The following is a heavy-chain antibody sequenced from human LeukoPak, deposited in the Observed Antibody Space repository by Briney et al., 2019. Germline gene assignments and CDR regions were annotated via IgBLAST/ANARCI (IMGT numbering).Heavy chain of an antibody. CDR1: GFSFGTYG. CDR3: ARERSGSYSLHPIDY. CDR2: INWNGAST. V-gene: IGHV3-20*04. J-gene: IGHJ4*02. D-gene: IGHD3-10*01. Sequence: GGSLRLSCAASGFSFGTYGMSWVRQVPGKGLEWVSGINWNGASTVYADSVKGRFTISRDNAKNSLYLQMNSLRAEDTAVYYCARERSGSYSLHPIDYWGQGTLVTVSS.